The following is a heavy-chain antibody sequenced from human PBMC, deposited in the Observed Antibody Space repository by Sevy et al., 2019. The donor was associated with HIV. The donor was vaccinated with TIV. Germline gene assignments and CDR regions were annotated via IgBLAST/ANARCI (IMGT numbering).Heavy chain of an antibody. D-gene: IGHD3-3*02. Sequence: GESLKISCKGSGYSFTSYWIGWLRQMPGKGLQWMGIIYPGHSDTRYSPSFQGQVTISADKSISTAYLQWSSLKASDTAMYYCARTRGHSRSGLQKPPDYWGQGTSVTVSS. CDR2: IYPGHSDT. CDR3: ARTRGHSRSGLQKPPDY. V-gene: IGHV5-51*01. CDR1: GYSFTSYW. J-gene: IGHJ4*02.